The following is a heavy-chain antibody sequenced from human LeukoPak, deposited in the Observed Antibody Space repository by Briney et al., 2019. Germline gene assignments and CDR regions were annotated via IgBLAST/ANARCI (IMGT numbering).Heavy chain of an antibody. CDR3: ARDHRGYSADDAFDI. CDR2: IKQDESEK. V-gene: IGHV3-7*05. D-gene: IGHD3-22*01. J-gene: IGHJ3*02. CDR1: GFTFSTYW. Sequence: GGSLRLSCAASGFTFSTYWMSWVRQAPGKGLEWVANIKQDESEKYYVDSVKGRFTVSRDNAKNSLYLQMNSLRAEDTAVYYCARDHRGYSADDAFDIWGQGTMVTVSS.